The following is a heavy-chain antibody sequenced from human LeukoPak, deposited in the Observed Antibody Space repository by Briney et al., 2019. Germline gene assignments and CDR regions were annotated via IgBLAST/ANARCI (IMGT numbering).Heavy chain of an antibody. D-gene: IGHD2-2*01. CDR3: AIELVVPAAREGGY. CDR1: GYTFTGYY. J-gene: IGHJ4*02. V-gene: IGHV1-2*02. CDR2: INPNSGGT. Sequence: ASVKLSCKASGYTFTGYYMHWVRQAPGQGLEWMGWINPNSGGTNYAQKFQGRVTMTRDTSISTAYMELSRLRSDDTAVYYCAIELVVPAAREGGYWGQGTLVTVSS.